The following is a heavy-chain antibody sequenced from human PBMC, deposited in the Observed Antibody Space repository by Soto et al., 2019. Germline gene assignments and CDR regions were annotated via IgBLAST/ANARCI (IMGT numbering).Heavy chain of an antibody. CDR1: GFTFRNFV. J-gene: IGHJ4*02. Sequence: EVQLLESGGGIVQPGGSLRVSCVASGFTFRNFVMSWVRQAPGKGLEWVSAISGTGGETCYADSVRGPFTISRDNSKNTLYLQMNSLRAENTALYFCAHDRGSGVVSPPHDYCGQGTLVTLSS. CDR3: AHDRGSGVVSPPHDY. D-gene: IGHD2-21*01. CDR2: ISGTGGET. V-gene: IGHV3-23*01.